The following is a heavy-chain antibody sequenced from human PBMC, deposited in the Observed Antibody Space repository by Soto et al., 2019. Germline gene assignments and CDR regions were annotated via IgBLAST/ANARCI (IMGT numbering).Heavy chain of an antibody. V-gene: IGHV1-18*01. Sequence: GASVKVSCKASGYTFTSSGMSWVRQAPGQGLEWMGWISAHTGSSEYAQRFQGRVTMTTDRSTSTAYMELRSLTSDDTAVYYCTRAGASDWNYVSTSSWGQGTLVTVSS. J-gene: IGHJ4*02. CDR2: ISAHTGSS. CDR3: TRAGASDWNYVSTSS. D-gene: IGHD1-7*01. CDR1: GYTFTSSG.